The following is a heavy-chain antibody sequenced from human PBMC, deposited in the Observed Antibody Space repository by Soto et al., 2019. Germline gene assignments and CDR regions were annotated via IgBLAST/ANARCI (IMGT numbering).Heavy chain of an antibody. J-gene: IGHJ6*02. CDR3: ARDRVPAAIRLRDYYDGMDD. D-gene: IGHD2-2*02. Sequence: EVRLLESGGGLVQPGGSLRLSCAASGFTVSSNYMRWVRQAPGKGLEWVAVIYSGGSKYYADSVKGRFTISRDNSKNNLYLQLNRLRDEDTAVYYCARDRVPAAIRLRDYYDGMDDWGQGTPVTVSS. CDR2: IYSGGSK. CDR1: GFTVSSNY. V-gene: IGHV3-66*01.